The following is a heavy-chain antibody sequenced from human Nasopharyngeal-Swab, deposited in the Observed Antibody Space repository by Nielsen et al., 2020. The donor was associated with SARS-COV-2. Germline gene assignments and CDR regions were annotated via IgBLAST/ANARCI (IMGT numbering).Heavy chain of an antibody. CDR3: ARGHNWSFDY. CDR2: IKHDGSEK. CDR1: EFNFGSYW. V-gene: IGHV3-7*04. J-gene: IGHJ4*02. Sequence: GESLKISCTASEFNFGSYWMSWVRQAPGKELKWVAHIKHDGSEKPYVDSVRGRFTISRDNAKNSVYLQMNSLRAEDTAVYYCARGHNWSFDYWGQGTLVTVSA. D-gene: IGHD1-1*01.